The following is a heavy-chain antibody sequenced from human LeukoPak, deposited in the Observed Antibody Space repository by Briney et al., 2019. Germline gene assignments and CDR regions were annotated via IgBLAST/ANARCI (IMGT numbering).Heavy chain of an antibody. D-gene: IGHD3-22*01. CDR3: AKDPLNYYDSSGYFDY. CDR2: ISWSSGSI. J-gene: IGHJ4*02. Sequence: PGGSLRLSCAASGFTSDDYAMHWVRQAPGKGLEWVSGISWSSGSIGYADSVKGRFTISRDNAKNSLYLQMNSLRAEDTALYYCAKDPLNYYDSSGYFDYWGQGTLVTVSS. V-gene: IGHV3-9*02. CDR1: GFTSDDYA.